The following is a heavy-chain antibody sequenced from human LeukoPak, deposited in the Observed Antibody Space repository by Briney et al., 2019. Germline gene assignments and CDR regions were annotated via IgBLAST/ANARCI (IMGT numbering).Heavy chain of an antibody. CDR1: GYSFTNYW. CDR3: ARHAVGATFDP. Sequence: GESLKISCKGSGYSFTNYWIGWVRQMPGKGLEWMGIIYPTDSDTRYSPSFQGQVTISADKSISTAYLRWSSLKASDTAMYYCARHAVGATFDPWGQGTLVTVSS. CDR2: IYPTDSDT. J-gene: IGHJ5*02. V-gene: IGHV5-51*01.